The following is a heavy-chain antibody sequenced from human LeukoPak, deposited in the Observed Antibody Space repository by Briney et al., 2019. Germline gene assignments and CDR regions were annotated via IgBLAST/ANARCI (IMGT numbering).Heavy chain of an antibody. Sequence: GGSLRLPCAASGFTFDDYGMSWVRQAPGKGLEWVSGINWNGSSTGYADSVKGRFTISRDNAKNSLYLQMNSLRAEDTALYHCARDLGSSWTGHWFDPWGQGTLVTVSS. V-gene: IGHV3-20*01. CDR3: ARDLGSSWTGHWFDP. CDR1: GFTFDDYG. CDR2: INWNGSST. J-gene: IGHJ5*02. D-gene: IGHD6-13*01.